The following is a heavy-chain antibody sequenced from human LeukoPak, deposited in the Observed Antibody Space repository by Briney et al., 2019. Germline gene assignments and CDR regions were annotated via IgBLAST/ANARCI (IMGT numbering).Heavy chain of an antibody. CDR2: INPNSGGT. CDR1: GYTFTGYY. CDR3: ARNRTPMVRGVIGY. J-gene: IGHJ4*02. Sequence: ASVKVSCKASGYTFTGYYIHWVRQAPGQGLEWMEWINPNSGGTNYAQKFQGRVTMTRDTSISTAYMELSRLRSDDTAVYYCARNRTPMVRGVIGYWGQGTLVTVSS. V-gene: IGHV1-2*02. D-gene: IGHD3-10*01.